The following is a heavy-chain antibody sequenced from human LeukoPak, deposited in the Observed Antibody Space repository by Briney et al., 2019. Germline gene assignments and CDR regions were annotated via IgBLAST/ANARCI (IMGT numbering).Heavy chain of an antibody. CDR3: ARGVAAAGTADY. CDR1: GGTISSGGYY. Sequence: SETLSLTCTVSGGTISSGGYYWSWIRQHPGKGLKWIGYIYYSGSTYYNPSLKSRVTISVDTSKNQFSLKLSSVTAADTAVYYCARGVAAAGTADYWGQGTLVTVSS. CDR2: IYYSGST. D-gene: IGHD6-13*01. V-gene: IGHV4-31*03. J-gene: IGHJ4*02.